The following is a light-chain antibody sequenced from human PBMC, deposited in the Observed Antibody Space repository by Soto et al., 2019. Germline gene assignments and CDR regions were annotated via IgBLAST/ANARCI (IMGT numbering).Light chain of an antibody. CDR1: QSVYTN. Sequence: LVMTQSPAILSLSPGEGATLSCRASQSVYTNVAGYQQRPGQAPRLLIYGASTRATGIPARFSGSGSGTEFSLTISSLQSEDFAVYYCQQYNNWPPYQTFGRGTKVEIK. J-gene: IGKJ1*01. CDR3: QQYNNWPPYQT. CDR2: GAS. V-gene: IGKV3D-15*01.